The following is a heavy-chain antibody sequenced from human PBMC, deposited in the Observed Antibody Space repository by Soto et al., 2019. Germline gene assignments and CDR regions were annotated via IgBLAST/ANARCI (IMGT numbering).Heavy chain of an antibody. V-gene: IGHV1-2*04. Sequence: QVQLVQSGAEAKKPGASVKVSCKASGYTFTGYYMHWVRQAPGQGLEWMGWISPNSGDTNYAQKFQGWVTRTRDTSITTVYMELSRLRSDDTAVYYCARAAGSGDYYGMDVRGQGTTVTVSS. J-gene: IGHJ6*02. D-gene: IGHD6-19*01. CDR3: ARAAGSGDYYGMDV. CDR1: GYTFTGYY. CDR2: ISPNSGDT.